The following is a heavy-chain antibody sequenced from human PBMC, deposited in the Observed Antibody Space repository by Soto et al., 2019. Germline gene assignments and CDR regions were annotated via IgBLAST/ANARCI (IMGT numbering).Heavy chain of an antibody. J-gene: IGHJ4*02. CDR2: IYYSGST. D-gene: IGHD4-17*01. Sequence: SETLSLTCTVSGGSISSYYWSWIRQPPGKGLEWIGYIYYSGSTNYNPSLKSRVTISVDTSKNQFSLKLSSVTAADTAVYYCARQGHDYRDYLAYSGQGTLVTVSS. V-gene: IGHV4-59*08. CDR1: GGSISSYY. CDR3: ARQGHDYRDYLAY.